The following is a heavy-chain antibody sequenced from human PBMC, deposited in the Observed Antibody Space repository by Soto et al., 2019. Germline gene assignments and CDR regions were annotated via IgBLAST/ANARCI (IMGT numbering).Heavy chain of an antibody. CDR2: IRSKAYGGTT. D-gene: IGHD2-21*01. V-gene: IGHV3-49*04. CDR1: LFTFGAYA. Sequence: LRLSCTSPLFTFGAYAMSLVRQAPGKGLEWVGFIRSKAYGGTTEYAASVKGRFTISRDDSKSIAYLQMNSLKTEDTAVYYCTRDPTPYSSHWGQGTMVTVSS. CDR3: TRDPTPYSSH. J-gene: IGHJ4*02.